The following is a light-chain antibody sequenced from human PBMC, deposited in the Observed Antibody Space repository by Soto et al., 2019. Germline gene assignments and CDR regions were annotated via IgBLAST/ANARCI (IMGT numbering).Light chain of an antibody. V-gene: IGLV1-40*01. J-gene: IGLJ1*01. CDR3: QSYDSSLSGSYV. CDR1: SSNIGAGYD. Sequence: QSVPTQPPSVSGAPGQRVTISCPGSSSNIGAGYDVHWYQQLPGTAPKLLIYGNSNRPSGVPDRFSGSKSGTSASLAITGLQAEDEADYYCQSYDSSLSGSYVFGTG. CDR2: GNS.